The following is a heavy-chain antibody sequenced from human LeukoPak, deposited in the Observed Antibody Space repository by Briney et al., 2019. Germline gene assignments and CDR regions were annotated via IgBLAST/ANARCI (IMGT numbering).Heavy chain of an antibody. CDR1: GFTFSSYW. CDR2: INSDGSST. D-gene: IGHD3-22*01. J-gene: IGHJ4*02. V-gene: IGHV3-74*01. CDR3: ATEYYDSSGYDY. Sequence: GGSLRPSCAASGFTFSSYWMHWVRQAPGKGLVWVSRINSDGSSTSYADSVKGRFTISRDNAKNTLYLQMNSLRAEDTAVYYCATEYYDSSGYDYWGQGTLVTVSS.